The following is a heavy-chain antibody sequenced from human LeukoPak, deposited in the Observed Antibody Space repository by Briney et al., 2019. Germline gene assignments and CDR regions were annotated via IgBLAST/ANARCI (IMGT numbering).Heavy chain of an antibody. J-gene: IGHJ6*03. CDR3: ARNPPYYYYMDI. V-gene: IGHV4-4*09. CDR2: IYTSGST. CDR1: GGSISSYY. Sequence: SETLSLTCTVSGGSISSYYWNWIRQPPGKGLEWIGDIYTSGSTNYNPSLKSRVTISGDTSKNQFSLKLSFVTAADTAVYYCARNPPYYYYMDIWGKGTTVTVSS.